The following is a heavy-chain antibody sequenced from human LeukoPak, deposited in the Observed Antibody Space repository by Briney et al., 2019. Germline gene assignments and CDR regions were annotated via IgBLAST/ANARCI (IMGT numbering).Heavy chain of an antibody. D-gene: IGHD6-19*01. Sequence: SVKVSCKASGDTFTSYAISWVRQAPGQGLEWMGGIIPIFGTANYAQKFQGRVTITADESTSTAYMELSSLRSEDTAVYYCARDHSSGGNAKGYYFDYWGQGTLGTVSS. J-gene: IGHJ4*02. CDR3: ARDHSSGGNAKGYYFDY. CDR1: GDTFTSYA. CDR2: IIPIFGTA. V-gene: IGHV1-69*13.